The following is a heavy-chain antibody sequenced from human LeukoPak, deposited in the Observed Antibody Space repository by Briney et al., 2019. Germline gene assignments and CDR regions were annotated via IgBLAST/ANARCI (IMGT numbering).Heavy chain of an antibody. J-gene: IGHJ4*02. V-gene: IGHV3-23*01. D-gene: IGHD3-3*01. Sequence: SGGSLRLSCAASGFIFSTYAMTWVRQAPGKGLEWVSTISGSAGSTNYADSVKGRFTISRDNSKNTLYLQMNSLRAEDTAVYYCARTDYDFWSGYYRDWGQGTLVTVSS. CDR1: GFIFSTYA. CDR3: ARTDYDFWSGYYRD. CDR2: ISGSAGST.